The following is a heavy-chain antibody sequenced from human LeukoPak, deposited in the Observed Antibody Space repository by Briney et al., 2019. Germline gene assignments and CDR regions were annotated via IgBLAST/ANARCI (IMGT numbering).Heavy chain of an antibody. CDR2: IYTSGST. D-gene: IGHD2-2*02. V-gene: IGHV4-4*07. CDR3: ARDRTSSYTFYYYYMDV. Sequence: SETLSLTCTVSGGSISSYYWSWIRQPAGKGLEWIGRIYTSGSTNYNPSLKSRVTMSVDTSKNQFSLKLSSVTAADTAVYYCARDRTSSYTFYYYYMDVWGKGTTVTVSS. J-gene: IGHJ6*03. CDR1: GGSISSYY.